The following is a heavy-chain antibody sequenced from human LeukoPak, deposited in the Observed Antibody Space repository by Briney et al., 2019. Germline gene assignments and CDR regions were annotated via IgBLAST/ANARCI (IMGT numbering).Heavy chain of an antibody. CDR1: GFTFSDYY. V-gene: IGHV3-11*05. Sequence: GGSLRLSRAASGFTFSDYYMSWIRQAPGKGLEWVSYISSSSSYTNYADSVKGRFTISRDNAKNSLYLQMNSLRAEDTAVYYCARDSGFGELGAFAISGEGTMVTVSS. J-gene: IGHJ3*02. CDR3: ARDSGFGELGAFAI. CDR2: ISSSSSYT. D-gene: IGHD3-10*01.